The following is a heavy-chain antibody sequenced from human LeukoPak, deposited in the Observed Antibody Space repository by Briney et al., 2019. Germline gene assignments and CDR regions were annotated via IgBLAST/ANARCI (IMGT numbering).Heavy chain of an antibody. J-gene: IGHJ4*02. D-gene: IGHD6-13*01. CDR2: IRQDGDTK. Sequence: GSLRLSCAASGFPFNAYWMTWVRQAPGKGLEWVANIRQDGDTKYYVDSVKGRFTISRDNAMNSLYLQMNSLRAEDTAIYYCARSLPYGTTWYGRSDFWGQGTLVTVSS. V-gene: IGHV3-7*03. CDR1: GFPFNAYW. CDR3: ARSLPYGTTWYGRSDF.